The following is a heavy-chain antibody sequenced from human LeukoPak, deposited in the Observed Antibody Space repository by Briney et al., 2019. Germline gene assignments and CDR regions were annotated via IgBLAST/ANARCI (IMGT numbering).Heavy chain of an antibody. CDR2: IGTAGDT. J-gene: IGHJ2*01. Sequence: GGSLRLSCAASGFTFSSYDMHWVRRATGKGLEWVSAIGTAGDTYYPGSVKGRFTISRENAKNSLYLQMNSLGAGDTAVYYCARGRYSSSSGRYFDLWGRGTLVTVSS. V-gene: IGHV3-13*01. D-gene: IGHD6-6*01. CDR1: GFTFSSYD. CDR3: ARGRYSSSSGRYFDL.